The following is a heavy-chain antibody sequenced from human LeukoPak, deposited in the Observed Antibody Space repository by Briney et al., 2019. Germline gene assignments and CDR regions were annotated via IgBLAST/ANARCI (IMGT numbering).Heavy chain of an antibody. J-gene: IGHJ4*02. CDR2: INHSGST. Sequence: PSETLSLTCAVYGGSFSGYYWSWIRQPPGKGLEWIGEINHSGSTNYNPSLKSRVTISVDTSKNQFSLKLSSVTAADTAVYYCARSGHFLDYWGQGTLVTVSS. D-gene: IGHD3-10*01. CDR1: GGSFSGYY. CDR3: ARSGHFLDY. V-gene: IGHV4-34*01.